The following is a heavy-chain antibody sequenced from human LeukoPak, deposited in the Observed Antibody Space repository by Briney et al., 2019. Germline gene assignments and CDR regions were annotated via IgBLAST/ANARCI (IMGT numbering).Heavy chain of an antibody. V-gene: IGHV3-21*01. Sequence: GGSLRLSCAASGFTFSSYSMNWVRQAPGKGLEWVSSISGSSTYIYYADSLKGRFTISRDNAKNSLYLQMNSLSAEDTAVYYCARDSAAGTSNWFDPWGQGTLVTVSS. CDR1: GFTFSSYS. J-gene: IGHJ5*02. CDR2: ISGSSTYI. D-gene: IGHD6-13*01. CDR3: ARDSAAGTSNWFDP.